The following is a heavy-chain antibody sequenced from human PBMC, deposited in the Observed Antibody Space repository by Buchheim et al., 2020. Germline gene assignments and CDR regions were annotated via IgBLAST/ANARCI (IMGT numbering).Heavy chain of an antibody. CDR3: ARPSGSYTVVGWFDP. V-gene: IGHV3-30-3*01. CDR2: ISYDGSNK. J-gene: IGHJ5*02. Sequence: VQLVESGGGLVQPGGSLRLSCAASGFTFSSYWMHWVRQAPGKGLEWVAVISYDGSNKYYADSVKGRFTISRDNSKNTLYLQMNSLRAEDTAVYYCARPSGSYTVVGWFDPWGQGTL. D-gene: IGHD3-10*01. CDR1: GFTFSSYW.